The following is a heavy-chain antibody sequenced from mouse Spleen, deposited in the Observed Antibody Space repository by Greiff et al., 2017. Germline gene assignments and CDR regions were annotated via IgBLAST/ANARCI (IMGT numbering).Heavy chain of an antibody. D-gene: IGHD2-4*01. CDR2: INPYNGDT. CDR3: ARSGIYYDYGDYFDY. V-gene: IGHV1-20*01. J-gene: IGHJ2*01. Sequence: VQLQQSGPELVKPGDSVKISCKASGYSFTGYFMNWVMQSHGKSLEWIGRINPYNGDTFYNQKFKGKATLTVDKSSSTAHMELRSLTSEDSTVYYCARSGIYYDYGDYFDYWGQGTTLTVSS. CDR1: GYSFTGYF.